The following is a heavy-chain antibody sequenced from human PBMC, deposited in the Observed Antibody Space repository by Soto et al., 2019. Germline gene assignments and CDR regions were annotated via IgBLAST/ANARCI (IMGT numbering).Heavy chain of an antibody. CDR1: GFTFSNAW. J-gene: IGHJ4*02. V-gene: IGHV3-15*07. CDR2: IKSKTDGGTT. CDR3: TTEKDFWSGPYYFDY. D-gene: IGHD3-3*01. Sequence: PGGSLSLSCAASGFTFSNAWMNWVRQAPGKGLEWVGRIKSKTDGGTTDYAAPVKGRFTISRDDSKNTLYLQMNSLKTEDTAVYYCTTEKDFWSGPYYFDYWGQGTLVTVSS.